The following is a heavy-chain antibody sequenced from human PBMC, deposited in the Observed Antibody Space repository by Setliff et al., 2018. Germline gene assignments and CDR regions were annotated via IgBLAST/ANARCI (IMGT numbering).Heavy chain of an antibody. D-gene: IGHD3-22*01. CDR2: IYHSGST. V-gene: IGHV4-38-2*02. CDR3: ATHAPNYYDSSGYYLRAFDI. CDR1: GGSISGYY. Sequence: SETLSLTCTVSGGSISGYYWGWIRQPPGKGLEWIGSIYHSGSTYYNPSLKSRVTISVDTSKNQFSLKLSSVTAADTAVYYCATHAPNYYDSSGYYLRAFDIWGQGTMVTVSS. J-gene: IGHJ3*02.